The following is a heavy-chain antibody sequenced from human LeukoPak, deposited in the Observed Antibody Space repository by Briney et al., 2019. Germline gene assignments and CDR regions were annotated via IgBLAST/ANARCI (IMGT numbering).Heavy chain of an antibody. CDR2: INHSGST. D-gene: IGHD6-13*01. CDR1: GAPFSAHY. Sequence: SETLSLTCAVYGAPFSAHYWSWIRQPPGKGLEWIGEINHSGSTNYNLSLKSRVTIGVDTSKNQFSLKLSSVTAADTAVYYCARVHQQLALYAFDIWGHGTLVSVSS. CDR3: ARVHQQLALYAFDI. J-gene: IGHJ3*02. V-gene: IGHV4-34*01.